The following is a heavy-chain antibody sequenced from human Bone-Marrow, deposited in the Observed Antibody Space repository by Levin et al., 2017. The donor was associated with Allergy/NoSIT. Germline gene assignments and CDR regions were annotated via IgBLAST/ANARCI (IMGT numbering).Heavy chain of an antibody. J-gene: IGHJ4*02. D-gene: IGHD3-10*01. CDR1: GFSLTTTGVA. CDR2: ISWDGDE. V-gene: IGHV2-5*02. CDR3: AHSSQAYFGEFSH. Sequence: SGPTLVKPTQTLTLTCSFSGFSLTTTGVAVGWVRQSPGEALEWLAMISWDGDERYSPSLKDRLSLTRGTSESEVVLTMTAVDSVDTATYFCAHSSQAYFGEFSHWGQVIPVTVSS.